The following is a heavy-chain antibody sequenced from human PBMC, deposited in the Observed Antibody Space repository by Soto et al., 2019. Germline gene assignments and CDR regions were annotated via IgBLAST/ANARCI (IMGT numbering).Heavy chain of an antibody. V-gene: IGHV4-39*07. D-gene: IGHD2-15*01. CDR2: IYLSGTT. J-gene: IGHJ5*02. CDR1: GGSISGSSYY. CDR3: ARDKYCSGGSCRKNWFDP. Sequence: PSETLSLTCTVSGGSISGSSYYWGWIRQPPGKGLEWIGNIYLSGTTYYNPSLKSRVTISYDTSKNQFSLKLTSVTAADTAVYYCARDKYCSGGSCRKNWFDPWGQGTLVTVSS.